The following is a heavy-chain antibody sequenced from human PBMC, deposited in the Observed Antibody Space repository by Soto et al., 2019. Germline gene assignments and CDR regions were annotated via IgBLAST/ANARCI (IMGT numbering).Heavy chain of an antibody. V-gene: IGHV3-20*01. CDR3: ARRGDYYGSGMAWFDP. CDR2: INWNGGST. J-gene: IGHJ5*02. D-gene: IGHD3-10*01. Sequence: EVQLVESGGGVVRPGGSLRLSCAASGFTFDDYGMSWVRQAPGKGLEWVAGINWNGGSTGYADSVKGRFTISRDNAKNDLYLQMNSLRAEDTALYDCARRGDYYGSGMAWFDPWGQGTLVTVSS. CDR1: GFTFDDYG.